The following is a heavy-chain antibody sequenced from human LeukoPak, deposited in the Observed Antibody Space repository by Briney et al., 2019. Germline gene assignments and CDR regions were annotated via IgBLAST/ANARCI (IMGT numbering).Heavy chain of an antibody. Sequence: SVKVSCKAAGLPFTSSAIQWVRQARGQRLEWIGWIVVGSDKTNYAQKIQERVTITRDLSTNTAYMELRSLRSEDTAVYYCAADDQQVIMWGQGTPVTVSS. J-gene: IGHJ4*02. CDR3: AADDQQVIM. V-gene: IGHV1-58*02. CDR2: IVVGSDKT. CDR1: GLPFTSSA. D-gene: IGHD2-8*01.